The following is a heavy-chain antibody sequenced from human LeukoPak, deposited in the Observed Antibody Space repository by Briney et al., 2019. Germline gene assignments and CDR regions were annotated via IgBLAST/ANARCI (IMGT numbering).Heavy chain of an antibody. Sequence: GGSLRLSCAASGFTFSNAWMSWVRQAPGKGLEWIGRIRSKTDGGTTDYAAPVKGRFTISRDDSKNTLYLQMNSLKTGDTAVYYCTTARNMVRGVIPLDYWGQGTLVTVSS. J-gene: IGHJ4*02. CDR2: IRSKTDGGTT. V-gene: IGHV3-15*01. CDR1: GFTFSNAW. CDR3: TTARNMVRGVIPLDY. D-gene: IGHD3-10*01.